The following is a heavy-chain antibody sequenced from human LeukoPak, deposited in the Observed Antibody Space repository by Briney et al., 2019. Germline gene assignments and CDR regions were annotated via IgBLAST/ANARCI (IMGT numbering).Heavy chain of an antibody. Sequence: APVRVCCKASGYTFTSYDINWGRQATGQGLEWRGWMNPHSGNTGYAQKFQGGVTMTRNTSISTAYMELSSLRSEDPAVYYCAREDYYDSGSNDYWGQGTLVTVSS. CDR1: GYTFTSYD. D-gene: IGHD3-22*01. V-gene: IGHV1-8*01. CDR3: AREDYYDSGSNDY. CDR2: MNPHSGNT. J-gene: IGHJ4*01.